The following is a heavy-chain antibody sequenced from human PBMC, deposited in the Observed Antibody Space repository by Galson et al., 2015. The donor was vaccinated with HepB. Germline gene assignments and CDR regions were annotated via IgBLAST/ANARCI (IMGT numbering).Heavy chain of an antibody. V-gene: IGHV1-18*01. CDR1: GSLFTTSG. CDR3: ARGLGYCSSTSCLGGWFDP. CDR2: STTYSGDR. Sequence: SVKVSCKVPGSLFTTSGIDWVRQAPGQGLEWVGYSTTYSGDRYYTQKVQGRVTMTTDTSTSTAYMELRSLRSDDTAVYYCARGLGYCSSTSCLGGWFDPWGQGTLVTVSS. D-gene: IGHD2-2*01. J-gene: IGHJ5*02.